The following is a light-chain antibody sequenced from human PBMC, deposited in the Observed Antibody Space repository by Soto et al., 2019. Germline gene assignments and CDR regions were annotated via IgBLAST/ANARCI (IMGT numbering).Light chain of an antibody. CDR2: AAS. Sequence: DIQMTQSPSSLSASVGDRVTINCRASQGIRTYLNWFQQTPGKAPKLLIYAASILQSGVPSRFSGNASGTDFTLTISSLHPEDFATYHCQQSYSIPLTFGQGTKVGIK. CDR3: QQSYSIPLT. J-gene: IGKJ1*01. CDR1: QGIRTY. V-gene: IGKV1-39*01.